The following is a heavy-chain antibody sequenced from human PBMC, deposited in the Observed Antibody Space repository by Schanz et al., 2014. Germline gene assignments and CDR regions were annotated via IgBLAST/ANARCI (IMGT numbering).Heavy chain of an antibody. D-gene: IGHD3-3*01. CDR3: VTEKRMESGTWAKAFDI. CDR2: INPSGGST. V-gene: IGHV1-46*02. CDR1: GYTFNNHG. Sequence: QVQLVQSGGEVKKPGASATVSCKASGYTFNNHGISWVRQAPGQGLEWMGIINPSGGSTSYAQKFQGRVTMTRDTSTTTVYMELSSLRSDDTAMYYCVTEKRMESGTWAKAFDIWGQGTWVTVSS. J-gene: IGHJ3*02.